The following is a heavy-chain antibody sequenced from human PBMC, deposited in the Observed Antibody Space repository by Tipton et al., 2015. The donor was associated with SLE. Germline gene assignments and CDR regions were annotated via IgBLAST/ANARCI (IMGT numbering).Heavy chain of an antibody. V-gene: IGHV1-69*01. CDR3: ARDRIQLWRGDAFDI. D-gene: IGHD5-18*01. Sequence: QVQLVQSGAEVKKPGESLKISCKASGGTFSSYTISWVRQAPGQGLEWMGGIIPIFGTANYAQKFQGRVTITADESTSTAYMELSSLRSEDTAVYYCARDRIQLWRGDAFDIWGQGIMVTVSS. CDR1: GGTFSSYT. CDR2: IIPIFGTA. J-gene: IGHJ3*02.